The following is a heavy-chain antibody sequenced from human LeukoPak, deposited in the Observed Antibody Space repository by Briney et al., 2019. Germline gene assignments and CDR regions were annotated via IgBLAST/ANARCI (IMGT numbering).Heavy chain of an antibody. CDR2: INHSGST. CDR1: GGSFSGYY. D-gene: IGHD2-15*01. J-gene: IGHJ4*02. Sequence: SETLSLTCAVYGGSFSGYYWSWIRQPPGKGLEWIGEINHSGSTNYNPSLKSRVTISVDTSKNQFSLKLSSVTAADTAVYYCASGFCSGGSCYAGYWRQGTLVPVSS. CDR3: ASGFCSGGSCYAGY. V-gene: IGHV4-34*01.